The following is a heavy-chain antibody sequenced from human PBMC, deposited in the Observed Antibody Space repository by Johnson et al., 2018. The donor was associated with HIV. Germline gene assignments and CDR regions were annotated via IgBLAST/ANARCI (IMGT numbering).Heavy chain of an antibody. CDR3: ARPYILLQLVSAFDI. D-gene: IGHD6-6*01. CDR2: ISYDGSNK. V-gene: IGHV3-30-3*01. CDR1: GFTFSSYS. J-gene: IGHJ3*02. Sequence: QVQLVESGGGVVQPGRSLRLSCAASGFTFSSYSMHWVRQAPGKGLEWVAVISYDGSNKYYADSVKGRFTISRDNFKNTLYLQMNSLRDEDTALYCFARPYILLQLVSAFDIWGQGTMVTVSS.